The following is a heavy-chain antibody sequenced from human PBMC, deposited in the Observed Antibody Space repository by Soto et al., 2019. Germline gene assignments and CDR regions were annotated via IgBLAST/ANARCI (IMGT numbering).Heavy chain of an antibody. D-gene: IGHD3-9*01. CDR1: GYTFTSYD. Sequence: VSVKVSCKASGYTFTSYDINWGRQATGRGLEWMGWMNPNSGNTGYAQKFQGRVTMTRNTSISTAYMELSSLRSEDTAVYYCARGTDYDILTGYDFDYWGQGTLVTVSS. J-gene: IGHJ4*02. CDR2: MNPNSGNT. V-gene: IGHV1-8*01. CDR3: ARGTDYDILTGYDFDY.